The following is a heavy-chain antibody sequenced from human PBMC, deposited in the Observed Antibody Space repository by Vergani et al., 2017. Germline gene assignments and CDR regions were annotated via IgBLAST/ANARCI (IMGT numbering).Heavy chain of an antibody. CDR1: GGTFSSYT. CDR3: ASRGDLGRFDY. J-gene: IGHJ4*02. CDR2: IIPILGIA. D-gene: IGHD3-16*01. Sequence: QVQLVQSGAEVKKPGSSVKVSCKASGGTFSSYTISWVRQAPGQGREWMGRIIPILGIANYAQKFQGRVTITADKSTSTAYMELSSLRSEDTAVYYCASRGDLGRFDYWGQGTLVTVSS. V-gene: IGHV1-69*02.